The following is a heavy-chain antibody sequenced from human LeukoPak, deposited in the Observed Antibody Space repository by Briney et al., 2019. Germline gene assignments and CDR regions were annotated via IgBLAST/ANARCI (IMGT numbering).Heavy chain of an antibody. CDR2: IGTTGDT. Sequence: GGSLRLSCAASGFTFSTYDMHWVRPVTGKGLEWVAAIGTTGDTYYIGSVTGRFTISRENAKKSLYLQMNSLRAGDTAVYYCARGTILDYWGQGTLVTVSS. CDR1: GFTFSTYD. CDR3: ARGTILDY. V-gene: IGHV3-13*04. J-gene: IGHJ4*02. D-gene: IGHD5-24*01.